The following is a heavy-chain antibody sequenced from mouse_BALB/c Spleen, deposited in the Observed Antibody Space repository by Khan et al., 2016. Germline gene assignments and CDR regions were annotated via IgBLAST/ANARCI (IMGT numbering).Heavy chain of an antibody. CDR1: GYSITSDYA. CDR2: ISYSGST. J-gene: IGHJ4*01. Sequence: EVQLQESGPGLVKPSQSLSLTCTVTGYSITSDYAWNWIRQFPGNKLEWLGFISYSGSTRYYPSLKGRISFTRDTSKNQFFLQLNSVTTEDTATYYCARTPTAYYAMDYWGQGTSVTVSS. CDR3: ARTPTAYYAMDY. V-gene: IGHV3-2*02. D-gene: IGHD1-2*01.